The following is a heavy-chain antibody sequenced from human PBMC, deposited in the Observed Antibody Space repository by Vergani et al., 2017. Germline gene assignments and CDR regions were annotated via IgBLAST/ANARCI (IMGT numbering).Heavy chain of an antibody. D-gene: IGHD5/OR15-5a*01. CDR2: INPNSGGT. Sequence: QVQLVQSGAEVKKPGASVKVSCKASGYTFTGYYMHWVRQAPGQGLEWMGWINPNSGGTNYAQKFQGRVTMTRDTSISTAYMELSRLRSDDTAVYYCARDPPGGRSTNWFDPWGQGTLVTVSS. CDR1: GYTFTGYY. CDR3: ARDPPGGRSTNWFDP. J-gene: IGHJ5*02. V-gene: IGHV1-2*02.